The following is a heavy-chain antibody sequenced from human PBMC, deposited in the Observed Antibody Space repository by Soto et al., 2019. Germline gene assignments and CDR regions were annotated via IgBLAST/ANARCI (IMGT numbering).Heavy chain of an antibody. D-gene: IGHD3-22*01. J-gene: IGHJ4*02. Sequence: QVQLVQSGAEVKEPGSSVKVSCKASGGTFSSYAISWVRQAPGQGLEWMGGIIPIFGTANYAQKFQGRVTITADESTSTAYMELSSLRSEDTAVYYCARCKSCYYDSSCFDYWGQGTLVTVSS. CDR1: GGTFSSYA. V-gene: IGHV1-69*01. CDR2: IIPIFGTA. CDR3: ARCKSCYYDSSCFDY.